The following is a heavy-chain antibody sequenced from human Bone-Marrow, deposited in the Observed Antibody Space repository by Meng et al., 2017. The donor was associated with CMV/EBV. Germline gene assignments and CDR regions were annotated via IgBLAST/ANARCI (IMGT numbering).Heavy chain of an antibody. D-gene: IGHD1-26*01. Sequence: GESLKISCAASEFTFSDYYIAWIRQAPGKGLEWVSYISTSGTTISYADSVKGRFTMSRDNARNSVYLQMNSLRAEDTAFYYCARRSGSHLDGFAIWGQGKMVPV. V-gene: IGHV3-11*01. J-gene: IGHJ3*02. CDR2: ISTSGTTI. CDR3: ARRSGSHLDGFAI. CDR1: EFTFSDYY.